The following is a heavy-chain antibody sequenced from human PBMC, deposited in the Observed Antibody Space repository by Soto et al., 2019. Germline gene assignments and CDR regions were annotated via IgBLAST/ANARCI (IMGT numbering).Heavy chain of an antibody. CDR2: NYAT. D-gene: IGHD3-16*01. V-gene: IGHV3-73*01. Sequence: GGSLRLSCAPSGFTFSRSGMHWFRQAPGKGHNYATEYAASVKGRFTISRDDSKNTAYLQMNSLQTEDTAVYYCTRDLFSYDYSGILWFDPWGQGTLVTVSS. J-gene: IGHJ5*02. CDR1: GFTFSRSG. CDR3: TRDLFSYDYSGILWFDP.